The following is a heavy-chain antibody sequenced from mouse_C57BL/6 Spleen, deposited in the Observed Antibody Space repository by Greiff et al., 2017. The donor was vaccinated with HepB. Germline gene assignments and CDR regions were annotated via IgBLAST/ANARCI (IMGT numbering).Heavy chain of an antibody. Sequence: QVQLKQSGAELAKPGASVKLSCKASGYTFTSYWMHWVKQRPGQGLEWIGYINPSSGYTKYNQKFKDKATLTADKSSSTAYMQLSSLTYEDSAVYYCARSGANWDYYFDYWGQGTTLTVSS. V-gene: IGHV1-7*01. CDR1: GYTFTSYW. D-gene: IGHD4-1*01. CDR3: ARSGANWDYYFDY. J-gene: IGHJ2*01. CDR2: INPSSGYT.